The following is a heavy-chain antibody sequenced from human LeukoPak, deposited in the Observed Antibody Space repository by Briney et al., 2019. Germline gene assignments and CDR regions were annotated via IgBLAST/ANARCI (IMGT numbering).Heavy chain of an antibody. D-gene: IGHD6-6*01. CDR2: ISWNSGSI. CDR3: AKDRYSSSGYYYYGMDV. Sequence: GGSLRLSCAASGFTFDDYAMHWVRQAPGXXXEWVSGISWNSGSIGYADSVKGRFTISRDNAKNSLYLQMNSLRAEDTALYYCAKDRYSSSGYYYYGMDVWGQGTTVTVSS. CDR1: GFTFDDYA. J-gene: IGHJ6*02. V-gene: IGHV3-9*01.